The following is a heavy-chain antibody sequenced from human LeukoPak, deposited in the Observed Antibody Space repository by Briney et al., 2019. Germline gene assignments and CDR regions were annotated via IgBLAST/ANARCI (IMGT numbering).Heavy chain of an antibody. CDR3: GRVRRQVEYIRSPSGFHY. D-gene: IGHD6-6*01. CDR2: IYYSGST. CDR1: GGSISSYY. Sequence: SETLSLTCTVSGGSISSYYWSWIRQPPGKGLEWIGYIYYSGSTNYNPSLKSRVTISVDTSKNQFSLKLISVTAADTAVYYCGRVRRQVEYIRSPSGFHYWGQATLATVPS. V-gene: IGHV4-59*01. J-gene: IGHJ4*02.